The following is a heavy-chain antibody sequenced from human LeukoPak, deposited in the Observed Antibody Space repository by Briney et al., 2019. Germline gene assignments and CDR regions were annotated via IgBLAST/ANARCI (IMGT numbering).Heavy chain of an antibody. J-gene: IGHJ4*02. CDR1: GGSISSSSYY. V-gene: IGHV4-39*01. Sequence: SETLSLTCTVSGGSISSSSYYWGWIRQPPGKGREWTGSIYYSGSTYYNPSLKSRVTISVDTSKNQFSLKLSSVTAADTAVYYCARHSRAWWDRGAVDYWGQGTLVTVSS. CDR2: IYYSGST. D-gene: IGHD2-15*01. CDR3: ARHSRAWWDRGAVDY.